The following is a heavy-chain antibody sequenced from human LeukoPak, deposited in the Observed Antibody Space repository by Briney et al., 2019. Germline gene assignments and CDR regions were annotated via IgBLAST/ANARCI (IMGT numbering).Heavy chain of an antibody. CDR1: GFTFSSYG. Sequence: GSLRLSCAASGFTFSSYGMHWVRQAPGKGLEWVAVISYDGSNKYYADSVKGRFTISRDNSKNTLYLQMNSLRAEDTAVYYCARDRPDYDILTGYYTNYYYYYYTDVWGKGTTVTVSS. V-gene: IGHV3-30*03. CDR3: ARDRPDYDILTGYYTNYYYYYYTDV. D-gene: IGHD3-9*01. CDR2: ISYDGSNK. J-gene: IGHJ6*03.